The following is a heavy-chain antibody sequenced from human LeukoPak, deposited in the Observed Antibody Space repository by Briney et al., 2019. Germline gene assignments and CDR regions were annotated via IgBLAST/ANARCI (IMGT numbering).Heavy chain of an antibody. Sequence: PGGSLRLSCAASGFTFSSYAMHWVRQAPGKGLEWVAVISYDGSNKYYADSVKGRFTISRDNSKNTLYLQMNSLRAEDTAVYYCAKEFGSGSYSWHFDYWGQGTLVTVSS. CDR3: AKEFGSGSYSWHFDY. D-gene: IGHD3-10*01. CDR2: ISYDGSNK. J-gene: IGHJ4*02. V-gene: IGHV3-30*04. CDR1: GFTFSSYA.